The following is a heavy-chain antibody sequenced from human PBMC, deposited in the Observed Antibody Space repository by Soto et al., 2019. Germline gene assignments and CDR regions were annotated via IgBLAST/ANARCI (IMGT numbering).Heavy chain of an antibody. J-gene: IGHJ4*02. CDR2: IYYTGST. CDR1: GGSINGYY. Sequence: SETLSLTCTVSGGSINGYYWSWIRQPPGKGLDWVGYIYYTGSTNYNPSLRSRVTMSVDTSKNQFSLKLSSVTAADTAVYYCARTTAVPNTLRSRYFFDYWGQGTLVTVSS. D-gene: IGHD4-17*01. V-gene: IGHV4-59*01. CDR3: ARTTAVPNTLRSRYFFDY.